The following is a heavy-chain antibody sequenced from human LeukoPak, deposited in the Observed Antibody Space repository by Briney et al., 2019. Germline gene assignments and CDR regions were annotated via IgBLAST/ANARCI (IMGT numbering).Heavy chain of an antibody. CDR2: IYHSGST. J-gene: IGHJ3*02. CDR1: GYSISSGYY. Sequence: PSETLSLTCTVSGYSISSGYYWGWIRQPPGKGLEWIGSIYHSGSTYYNPSLKSRVTISVDTSKKQFSLKLSSVTAADTAVYYCACLTTADAFDIWGQGTMVTVSS. CDR3: ACLTTADAFDI. V-gene: IGHV4-38-2*02. D-gene: IGHD3-22*01.